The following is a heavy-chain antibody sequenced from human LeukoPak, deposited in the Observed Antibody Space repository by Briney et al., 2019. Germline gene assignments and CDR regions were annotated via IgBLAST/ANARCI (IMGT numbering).Heavy chain of an antibody. Sequence: SVKVSCKASGGTFSSYAISWVRQAPGQGLEWMGRIIPILGIANYAQKFQGRVTITADKSTSTTYMELSSLRSEDTAVYYCAREFTPGIGPFQHWGQGTLVTVSS. D-gene: IGHD3-10*01. V-gene: IGHV1-69*04. J-gene: IGHJ1*01. CDR2: IIPILGIA. CDR1: GGTFSSYA. CDR3: AREFTPGIGPFQH.